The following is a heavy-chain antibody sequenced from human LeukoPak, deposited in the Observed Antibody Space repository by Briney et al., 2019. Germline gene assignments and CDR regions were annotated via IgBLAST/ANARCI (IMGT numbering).Heavy chain of an antibody. CDR1: GDSISSSSYF. V-gene: IGHV4-39*07. CDR2: VYYSGTT. J-gene: IGHJ5*02. Sequence: SETLSLTCTVSGDSISSSSYFWGWIRQPPGKGLEWIGSVYYSGTTYSNPSLNSRVTISIDTSKNQSSLKLSSVTAADTAVYYCARAKRIGWFDPWGQGTLVTVSS. CDR3: ARAKRIGWFDP. D-gene: IGHD1-1*01.